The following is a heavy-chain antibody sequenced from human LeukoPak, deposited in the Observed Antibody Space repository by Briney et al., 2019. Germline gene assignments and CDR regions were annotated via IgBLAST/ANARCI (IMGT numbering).Heavy chain of an antibody. CDR2: IYYSGSA. J-gene: IGHJ4*02. CDR3: ARVPWFGEFPFDY. CDR1: GGSISSYY. V-gene: IGHV4-59*01. D-gene: IGHD3-10*01. Sequence: PSETLSLTCTVSGGSISSYYWSWIRQPPGKGLEWIGYIYYSGSANYNPSLKSRVTISVDTSKNQFSLKLSSVTAADTAVYYCARVPWFGEFPFDYWGQGTLVTVSS.